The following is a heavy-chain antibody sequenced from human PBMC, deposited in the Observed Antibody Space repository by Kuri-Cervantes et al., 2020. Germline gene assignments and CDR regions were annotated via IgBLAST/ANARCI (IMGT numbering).Heavy chain of an antibody. V-gene: IGHV4-34*01. CDR3: ARRHTELRLGELYWFDP. CDR2: INHSGST. J-gene: IGHJ5*02. CDR1: GYSISSGYY. Sequence: TLSLTCAVSGYSISSGYYWSWIRQSPGKGLEWIGEINHSGSTNYNPSLKSRVTISVDRSKNQFSLKLRSVTAADTAVYYCARRHTELRLGELYWFDPWGQGTLVTVSS. D-gene: IGHD3-16*01.